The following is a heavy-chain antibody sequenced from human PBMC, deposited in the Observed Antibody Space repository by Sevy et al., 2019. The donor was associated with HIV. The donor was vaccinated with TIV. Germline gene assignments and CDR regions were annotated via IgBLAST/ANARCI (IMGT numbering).Heavy chain of an antibody. J-gene: IGHJ5*02. CDR1: GGSVSSANNY. D-gene: IGHD4-17*01. CDR3: ARAPVTRKAWFDP. CDR2: IYYTGPT. Sequence: SETLSLTCSVFGGSVSSANNYWSWIRQSPGVGLEWIGYIYYTGPTDYHPSLESRVTMSIETSKNQFSLQLSSVTPADTAIYYCARAPVTRKAWFDPWGQGTPVTVSS. V-gene: IGHV4-61*01.